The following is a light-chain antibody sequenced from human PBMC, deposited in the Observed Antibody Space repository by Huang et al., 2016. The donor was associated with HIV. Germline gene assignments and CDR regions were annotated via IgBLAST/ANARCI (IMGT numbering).Light chain of an antibody. V-gene: IGKV3-20*01. CDR1: KSVSSSY. Sequence: EIVLTQSPGTLSLSPGERATLSCRDSKSVSSSYLAWYQQKPGQAPSHLIYGASSRATGIPDRFSGSGSGTDFTLTISRLEPEDFAVYYCQQYGSSPLTFGGGTKVEIK. CDR3: QQYGSSPLT. CDR2: GAS. J-gene: IGKJ4*01.